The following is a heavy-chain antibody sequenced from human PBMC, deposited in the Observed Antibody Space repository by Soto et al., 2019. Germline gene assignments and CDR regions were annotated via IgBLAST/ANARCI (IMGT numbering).Heavy chain of an antibody. D-gene: IGHD6-19*01. V-gene: IGHV4-30-2*03. CDR1: GDSISSGGFS. J-gene: IGHJ4*02. CDR2: IYHSGSS. Sequence: SETLSLTCAVSGDSISSGGFSWSWIRQPPGKGLEWIGYIYHSGSSYYNPSLKSRVTISVDTSKNQFSLKLSSVTAADTAVYYCARQTAVALLYYFDYWGQGTLVTVSS. CDR3: ARQTAVALLYYFDY.